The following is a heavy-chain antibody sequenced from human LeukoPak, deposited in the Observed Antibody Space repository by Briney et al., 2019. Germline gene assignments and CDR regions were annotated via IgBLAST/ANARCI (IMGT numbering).Heavy chain of an antibody. V-gene: IGHV1-69*13. CDR1: GGTFISYA. D-gene: IGHD3-10*01. Sequence: ASVKVPCKASGGTFISYAISWVRQAPGQGLEWMGGIIPIFGTANYAQKFQGRVTITADESTSTAYMELSSLRSEDTAVYYCAREFSYYGSGKYGMDVWGQGTTVTVSS. CDR3: AREFSYYGSGKYGMDV. CDR2: IIPIFGTA. J-gene: IGHJ6*02.